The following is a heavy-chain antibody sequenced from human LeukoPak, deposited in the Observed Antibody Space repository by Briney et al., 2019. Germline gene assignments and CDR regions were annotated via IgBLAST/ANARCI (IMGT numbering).Heavy chain of an antibody. CDR1: GSIFTSYW. CDR3: ARVYCSGSYYSPPENFDY. V-gene: IGHV5-51*01. D-gene: IGHD3-10*01. CDR2: IYPGDSDT. Sequence: GAALQISCQGSGSIFTSYWIGWGRQLPGKGLEWMGIIYPGDSDTKYSPSLQGQVTISADKSISTAYLQWSSLKASDTAMYYCARVYCSGSYYSPPENFDYWGQGTLVTVSS. J-gene: IGHJ4*02.